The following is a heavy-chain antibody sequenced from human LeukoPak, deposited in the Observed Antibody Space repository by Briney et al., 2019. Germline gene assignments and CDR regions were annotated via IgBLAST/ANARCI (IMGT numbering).Heavy chain of an antibody. Sequence: GASVKVSCKASGGTFSSYAISWVRQAPGQGLEWMGRIIPIFGTANYAQKFQGRVTITTDESTSTAYMELSSLGSEDTAVYYCARDLGLGGSYYNFDYWGQGTLVTVSS. J-gene: IGHJ4*02. CDR1: GGTFSSYA. CDR3: ARDLGLGGSYYNFDY. V-gene: IGHV1-69*05. CDR2: IIPIFGTA. D-gene: IGHD1-26*01.